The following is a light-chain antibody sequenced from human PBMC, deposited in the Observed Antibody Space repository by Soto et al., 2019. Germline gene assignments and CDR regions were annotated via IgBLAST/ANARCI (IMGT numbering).Light chain of an antibody. Sequence: QSALTQPASVSGSPGQSITISCTGTSSDVGSYNLVSWYQHHPGNTPKLMIYEGSRRPSGVSDRFSGSKSGNTASLTISGLQAEDEADYYGCSYGSSTTYVFGSGTKLTVL. V-gene: IGLV2-23*01. CDR1: SSDVGSYNL. CDR3: CSYGSSTTYV. J-gene: IGLJ1*01. CDR2: EGS.